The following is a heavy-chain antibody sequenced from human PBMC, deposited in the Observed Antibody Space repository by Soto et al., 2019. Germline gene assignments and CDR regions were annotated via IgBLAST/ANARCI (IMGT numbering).Heavy chain of an antibody. D-gene: IGHD2-21*02. CDR1: GGSISSGGYY. J-gene: IGHJ6*02. Sequence: LSETLSLTCTVSGGSISSGGYYWSWIRQHPGKGLEWIGYIYYSGSTYYNPSLKSRVTISVDTSKNQFSLKLSSVTAADTAVYYCARDSSSSDCGGDCYPYYYYYYGTDVWGQGTTVTVS. V-gene: IGHV4-31*03. CDR2: IYYSGST. CDR3: ARDSSSSDCGGDCYPYYYYYYGTDV.